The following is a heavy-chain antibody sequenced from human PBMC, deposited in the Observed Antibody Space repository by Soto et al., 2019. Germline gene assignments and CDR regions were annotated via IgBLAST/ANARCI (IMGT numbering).Heavy chain of an antibody. CDR3: ARVRSGYLDG. D-gene: IGHD3-10*01. CDR2: IRQDGIEK. J-gene: IGHJ6*03. CDR1: GFSFSTYW. V-gene: IGHV3-7*01. Sequence: GGSLRLSCAASGFSFSTYWMTWVRQAPGKGLEWVATIRQDGIEKHYVDSVKGRFTISRDNAKNSLYLQMNSLGAEDTAGYYCARVRSGYLDGWGKGTTVTVSS.